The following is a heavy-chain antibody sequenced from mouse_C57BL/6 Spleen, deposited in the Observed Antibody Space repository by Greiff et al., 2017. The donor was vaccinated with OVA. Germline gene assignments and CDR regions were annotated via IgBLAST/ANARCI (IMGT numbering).Heavy chain of an antibody. Sequence: QVQLQQSGAELMKPGASVKLSCKATGYTFTGYWIEWVKQRPGHGLEWIGEILPGSGSTNYNEKFTGKATFTADKSYNTAYMQHSSRTAEYSAIYYCARKANYYDYDEYAMDYWGQGTSVTVSS. J-gene: IGHJ4*01. CDR2: ILPGSGST. CDR1: GYTFTGYW. CDR3: ARKANYYDYDEYAMDY. V-gene: IGHV1-9*01. D-gene: IGHD2-4*01.